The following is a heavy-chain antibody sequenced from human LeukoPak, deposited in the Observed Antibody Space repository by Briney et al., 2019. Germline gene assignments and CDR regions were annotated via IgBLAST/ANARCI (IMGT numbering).Heavy chain of an antibody. V-gene: IGHV3-21*01. CDR2: ITSSSSYI. CDR1: GFTFSTYS. D-gene: IGHD3-10*01. CDR3: ATDVIHYYGSGAKT. J-gene: IGHJ5*02. Sequence: GGSLRLSCAASGFTFSTYSMNWVRQAPGKGLEWVSSITSSSSYIYYTDSAKGRFTISRDNAKNSLYLQMNSLRAEDTAVYYCATDVIHYYGSGAKTWGQGTLVTVSS.